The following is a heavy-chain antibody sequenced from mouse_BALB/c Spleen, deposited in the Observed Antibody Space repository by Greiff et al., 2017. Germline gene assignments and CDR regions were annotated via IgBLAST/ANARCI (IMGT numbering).Heavy chain of an antibody. J-gene: IGHJ1*01. V-gene: IGHV3-6*02. D-gene: IGHD1-1*01. CDR1: GYSITSGYY. CDR2: ISYDGSN. Sequence: EVKLQESGPGLVKPSQSLSLTCSVTGYSITSGYYWNWIRQFPGNKLEWMGYISYDGSNNYNPSLKNRISITRDTSKKQFFLKLNSVTTEDTATYYCARGYGSSYGYWYFDVWGAGTTVTVSS. CDR3: ARGYGSSYGYWYFDV.